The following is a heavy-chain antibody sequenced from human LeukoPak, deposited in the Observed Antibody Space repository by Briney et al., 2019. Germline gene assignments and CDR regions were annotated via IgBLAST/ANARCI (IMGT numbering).Heavy chain of an antibody. CDR2: IKSKTDGGTT. CDR1: GFTFSNAW. D-gene: IGHD3-22*01. V-gene: IGHV3-15*01. Sequence: GGSLRLSCAASGFTFSNAWMSWVRQAPGKGLEWVGRIKSKTDGGTTDYAAPVKGRFTISRDDSKNTLYLQMNSPKTEDTAVYYCTTDYYDSSGYYEFDYWGQGTLVTVSS. J-gene: IGHJ4*02. CDR3: TTDYYDSSGYYEFDY.